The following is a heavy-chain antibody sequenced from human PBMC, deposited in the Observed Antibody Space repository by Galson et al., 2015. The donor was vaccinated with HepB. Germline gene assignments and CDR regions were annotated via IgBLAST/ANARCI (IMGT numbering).Heavy chain of an antibody. CDR2: ILSNGNT. Sequence: SLRLSCAASGFTFRNYWMGWVRQAPRKGLEWVSAILSNGNTYYTDSVKGRFTISRDNSKKTLDLQMNSLRVEDTAVYFCARRVEGNFDFWGQGTLVTVSS. CDR3: ARRVEGNFDF. D-gene: IGHD3-10*01. J-gene: IGHJ4*02. V-gene: IGHV3-23*01. CDR1: GFTFRNYW.